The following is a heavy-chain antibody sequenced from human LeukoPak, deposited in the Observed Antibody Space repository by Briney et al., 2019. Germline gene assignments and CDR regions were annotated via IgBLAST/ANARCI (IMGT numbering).Heavy chain of an antibody. V-gene: IGHV3-48*01. J-gene: IGHJ3*02. CDR1: GFTFSSYS. CDR2: ISSSSTI. CDR3: ARDRIVGATWAFDI. D-gene: IGHD1-26*01. Sequence: PGGSLRLSCAASGFTFSSYSMNWVRQAPGKGLEWVSYISSSSTIYYADSVKGRFTISRDNAKNSLYLQMNSLRAEDTAVYYCARDRIVGATWAFDIWGQGTMVTVSS.